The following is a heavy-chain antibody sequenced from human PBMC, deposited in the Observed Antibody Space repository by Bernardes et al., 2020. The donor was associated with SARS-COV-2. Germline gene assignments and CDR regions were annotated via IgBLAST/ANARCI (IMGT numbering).Heavy chain of an antibody. Sequence: ASVTVSCMASGYTSTNYGISWVRQAPGQGLEWMGWISGYNGNKNYAQNFQGRVTMTTDTSTSTAYMELRSLRSDDTAVYYCAREPWEYRYSSSYYYGMDVWGQGTTVTVSS. D-gene: IGHD6-6*01. V-gene: IGHV1-18*01. CDR3: AREPWEYRYSSSYYYGMDV. CDR1: GYTSTNYG. CDR2: ISGYNGNK. J-gene: IGHJ6*02.